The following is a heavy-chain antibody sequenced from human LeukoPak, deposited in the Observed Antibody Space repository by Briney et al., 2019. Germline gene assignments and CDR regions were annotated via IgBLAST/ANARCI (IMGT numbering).Heavy chain of an antibody. CDR1: GFTFSNYG. CDR3: AKADRVASAATLDY. D-gene: IGHD2-15*01. CDR2: ISHSGGRT. V-gene: IGHV3-23*01. J-gene: IGHJ4*02. Sequence: GGSLRLSCAASGFTFSNYGLNWVRQAPGKGLEWVSTISHSGGRTYYADSLEGRFAISRDNSKNTLFLQMNSLRAEDTAVYYCAKADRVASAATLDYWGQGTLVTVSS.